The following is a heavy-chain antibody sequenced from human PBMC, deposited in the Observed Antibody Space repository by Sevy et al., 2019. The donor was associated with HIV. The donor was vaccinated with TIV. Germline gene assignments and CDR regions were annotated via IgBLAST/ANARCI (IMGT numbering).Heavy chain of an antibody. D-gene: IGHD4-17*01. CDR1: GFIFSNYG. CDR2: ISCDGDNK. V-gene: IGHV3-30*04. CDR3: VRTVTTNYFYGMDV. Sequence: GGSLRLSCAGSGFIFSNYGIHWVRQAPGKGLQWVAVISCDGDNKYYADSVKGRFTVSRDNTKTSKYLEMDGLNGEDTAVDYYVRTVTTNYFYGMDVWGQGTTVTVSS. J-gene: IGHJ6*02.